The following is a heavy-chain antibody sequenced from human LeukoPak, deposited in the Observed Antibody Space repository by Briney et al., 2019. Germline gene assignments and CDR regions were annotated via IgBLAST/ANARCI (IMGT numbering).Heavy chain of an antibody. V-gene: IGHV5-51*01. CDR3: ARRGDYCSGGSCYPWWFDP. D-gene: IGHD2-15*01. J-gene: IGHJ5*02. CDR1: GYTFTTSW. Sequence: GESLKISCQGFGYTFTTSWIGWVRQLPGKGLEWMAIIYAGNSDTRYSPSFQGQVTISADRSISTAYLQWSSLKASDTAMYYCARRGDYCSGGSCYPWWFDPWGQGTLVTVSS. CDR2: IYAGNSDT.